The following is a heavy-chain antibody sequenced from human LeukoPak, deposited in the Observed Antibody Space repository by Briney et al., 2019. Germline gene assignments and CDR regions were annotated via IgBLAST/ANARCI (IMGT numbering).Heavy chain of an antibody. CDR2: ISSSSSTI. Sequence: TGGSLRLSCAASRFIFSRYSMNWVRQAPGKGLELISYISSSSSTIYYADSVKGRFTISRDNAKNSLYLQMNSLRAEDTAVYYCARRDYYGMDVWGQGTTVTVSS. J-gene: IGHJ6*02. V-gene: IGHV3-48*04. CDR1: RFIFSRYS. CDR3: ARRDYYGMDV.